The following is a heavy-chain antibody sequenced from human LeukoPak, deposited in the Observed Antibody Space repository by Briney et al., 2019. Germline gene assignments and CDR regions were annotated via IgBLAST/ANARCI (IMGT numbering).Heavy chain of an antibody. CDR3: ARSPRDSSSWSITCFDY. J-gene: IGHJ4*02. D-gene: IGHD6-13*01. Sequence: SETLSLTCSVSGYSISNGYYWGWIRQPPGKGLEWIGSIYASGSTHYNSSLKSRVTISIDTSKNQFSLNLSSVTAADTAVYYCARSPRDSSSWSITCFDYWGQGTLVTVSS. V-gene: IGHV4-38-2*02. CDR2: IYASGST. CDR1: GYSISNGYY.